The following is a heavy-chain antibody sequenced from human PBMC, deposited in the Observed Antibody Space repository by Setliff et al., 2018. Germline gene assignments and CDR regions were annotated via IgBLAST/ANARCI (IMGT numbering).Heavy chain of an antibody. CDR2: IWYDGSNK. V-gene: IGHV3-33*01. J-gene: IGHJ4*02. Sequence: PGGSLRLSCAASGFTFSSYGMHWVRQAPGKGLEWVAVIWYDGSNKYYADSVKGRFTISRDNSKNTLYLQMNSLRAEDTAVYYCARGGDYCGGECYIPPPDSYWGQGTLVTVSS. CDR3: ARGGDYCGGECYIPPPDSY. D-gene: IGHD2-21*01. CDR1: GFTFSSYG.